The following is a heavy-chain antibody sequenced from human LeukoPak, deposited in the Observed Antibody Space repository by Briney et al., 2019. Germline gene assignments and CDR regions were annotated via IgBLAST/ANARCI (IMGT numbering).Heavy chain of an antibody. D-gene: IGHD3-10*01. J-gene: IGHJ5*02. CDR1: GGSFSNYY. V-gene: IGHV4-34*01. Sequence: SETLSLTCAVYGGSFSNYYWSWIRQPPGKGLEWIGEIYHSGSTNYNPSLKSRVTISVDKSKNQFSLKLSSVTAADTAVYYCARAPSTFYGSGSLPGFDPWGQGTLVTVSS. CDR2: IYHSGST. CDR3: ARAPSTFYGSGSLPGFDP.